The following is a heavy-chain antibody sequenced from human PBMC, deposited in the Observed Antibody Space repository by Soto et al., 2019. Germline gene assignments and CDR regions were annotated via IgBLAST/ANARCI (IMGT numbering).Heavy chain of an antibody. V-gene: IGHV3-30*18. J-gene: IGHJ4*02. CDR1: GFTFSNYG. D-gene: IGHD2-15*01. Sequence: QVQLVESGGDVVQPGRSLRLSCAASGFTFSNYGMNWVRQAPGKGLEWVAVISYDGSNKYYADSVRGRFTISRDNSKNTLYVQMDSLRTDDTAVYYCAKSPGPSCSGGSGHYHFDYWGQGPMVTVSS. CDR3: AKSPGPSCSGGSGHYHFDY. CDR2: ISYDGSNK.